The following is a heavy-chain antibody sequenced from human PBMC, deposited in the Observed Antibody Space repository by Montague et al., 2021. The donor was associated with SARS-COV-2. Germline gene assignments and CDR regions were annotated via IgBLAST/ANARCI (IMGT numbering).Heavy chain of an antibody. J-gene: IGHJ5*02. Sequence: SETLSLTCTVSGGSISSYYWSWIRQPAGKGLEWIGRIYTSGSTNYNPSLKSRATMSVDTSRNQFSLKLRSVTAADTAVYFCARDGLERQWWMLGWFDPWGQGTLVTVSS. V-gene: IGHV4-4*07. CDR1: GGSISSYY. CDR2: IYTSGST. D-gene: IGHD1-1*01. CDR3: ARDGLERQWWMLGWFDP.